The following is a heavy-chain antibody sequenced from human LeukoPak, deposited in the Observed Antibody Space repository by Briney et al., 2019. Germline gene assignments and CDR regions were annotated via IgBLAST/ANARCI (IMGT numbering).Heavy chain of an antibody. V-gene: IGHV3-23*01. CDR2: ISGSGGST. D-gene: IGHD3-22*01. Sequence: PGGSLRLSCAASGFTFSSHAMSWVRQAPGKGLEWVSAISGSGGSTYYADSVKGRFTISRDNSKNTLYLQMNSLRAEDTAVYYCAKIRVYYDSSGFDYWGQGTLVTVSS. CDR1: GFTFSSHA. J-gene: IGHJ4*02. CDR3: AKIRVYYDSSGFDY.